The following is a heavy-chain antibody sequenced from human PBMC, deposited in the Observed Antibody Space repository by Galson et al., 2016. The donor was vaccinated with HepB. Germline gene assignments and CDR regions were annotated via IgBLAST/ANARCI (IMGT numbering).Heavy chain of an antibody. CDR3: AEDGSRSGWFDLYYYYGMDV. D-gene: IGHD6-13*01. Sequence: SLRLSCAASGFTSSNYAMSWVRQAPGKGLEWVSTISGSGGSTYYADSVKGRLTISRDNSKNTLYLQMNSLRAEDTAVYYCAEDGSRSGWFDLYYYYGMDVWGPGTTVTVSS. CDR1: GFTSSNYA. J-gene: IGHJ6*01. V-gene: IGHV3-23*01. CDR2: ISGSGGST.